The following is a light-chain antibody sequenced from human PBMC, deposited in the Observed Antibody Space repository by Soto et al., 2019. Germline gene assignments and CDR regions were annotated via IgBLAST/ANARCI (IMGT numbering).Light chain of an antibody. J-gene: IGLJ1*01. CDR1: TGAVTSGYY. CDR2: GTS. Sequence: QAVVTQEPSLTVSPGGTVTLTCASSTGAVTSGYYPNWFQQKPGQAPRALIYGTSNKHSWTPARFSGSLLGGKAALTLSGVQPEDEDEYYCLIYYGGTYVFGTGTKVTVL. V-gene: IGLV7-43*01. CDR3: LIYYGGTYV.